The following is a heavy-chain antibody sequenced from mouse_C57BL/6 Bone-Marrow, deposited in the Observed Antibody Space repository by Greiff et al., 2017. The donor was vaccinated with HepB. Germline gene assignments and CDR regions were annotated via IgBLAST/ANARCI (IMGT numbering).Heavy chain of an antibody. CDR3: ASEGDSYYGSSYGYAMDY. Sequence: QVQLQQPGAELVKPGASVKMSCKASGYTFTSYWITWVKQRPGQGLEWIGDIYPGSGSTNYNEKFKSKATLTVDTSSSTAYMQLSSLTSEDSAVYYCASEGDSYYGSSYGYAMDYWGQGTSVTVSS. CDR1: GYTFTSYW. V-gene: IGHV1-55*01. D-gene: IGHD1-1*01. J-gene: IGHJ4*01. CDR2: IYPGSGST.